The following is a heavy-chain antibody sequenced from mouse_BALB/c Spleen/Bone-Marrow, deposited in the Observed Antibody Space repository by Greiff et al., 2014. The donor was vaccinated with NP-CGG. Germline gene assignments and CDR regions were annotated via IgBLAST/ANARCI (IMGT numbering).Heavy chain of an antibody. CDR1: GYAFSSYW. D-gene: IGHD4-1*01. Sequence: QVQLQQPGAELVRPGSSVKISCKASGYAFSSYWMNWVKQRPGQGLEWIGQVYPGDGDTNYNGKFKGKATLTADKSSSTAYMQLSSLTSEDSAVYFCARVRNWADYWGQGTTLTVSS. V-gene: IGHV1-80*01. CDR2: VYPGDGDT. CDR3: ARVRNWADY. J-gene: IGHJ2*01.